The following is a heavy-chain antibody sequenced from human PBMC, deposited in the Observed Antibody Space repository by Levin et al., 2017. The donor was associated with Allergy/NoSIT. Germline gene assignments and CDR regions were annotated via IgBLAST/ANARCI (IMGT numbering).Heavy chain of an antibody. CDR2: ISAYNGNT. V-gene: IGHV1-18*01. CDR1: GYTFTSYG. Sequence: PVASVKVSCKASGYTFTSYGISWVRQAPGQGLEWMGWISAYNGNTNYAQKLQGRVTMTTDTSTSTAYMELRSLRSDDTAVYYCARDLRNIAAAGTSGDYWGQGTLVTVSS. CDR3: ARDLRNIAAAGTSGDY. D-gene: IGHD6-13*01. J-gene: IGHJ4*02.